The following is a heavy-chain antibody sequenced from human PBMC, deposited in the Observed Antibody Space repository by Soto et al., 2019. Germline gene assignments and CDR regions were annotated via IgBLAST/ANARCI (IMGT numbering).Heavy chain of an antibody. CDR1: GYTFTGYY. D-gene: IGHD3-16*01. CDR2: INPNSGGT. CDR3: ARGYLRLGDPYYFDY. Sequence: ASVKVSCKASGYTFTGYYMHWVRQAPGQGLEWMGWINPNSGGTNYAQKFQGRVTMTRDTSISTAYMELSRLRSDDTAVYYCARGYLRLGDPYYFDYWGQGTLVTVSS. V-gene: IGHV1-2*02. J-gene: IGHJ4*02.